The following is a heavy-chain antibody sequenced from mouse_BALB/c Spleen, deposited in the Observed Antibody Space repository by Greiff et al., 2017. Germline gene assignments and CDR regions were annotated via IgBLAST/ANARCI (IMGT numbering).Heavy chain of an antibody. Sequence: QVQLQQSGAELARPGASVKMSCKASGYTFTSYTMHWVKQRPGQGLEWIGYINPSSGYTNYNQKFKDKATLTADKSSSTAYMQLSSLTSEDSAVYYCAMDYDYYYAMDYWGQGTSVTVSA. V-gene: IGHV1-4*01. CDR3: AMDYDYYYAMDY. D-gene: IGHD2-4*01. J-gene: IGHJ4*01. CDR1: GYTFTSYT. CDR2: INPSSGYT.